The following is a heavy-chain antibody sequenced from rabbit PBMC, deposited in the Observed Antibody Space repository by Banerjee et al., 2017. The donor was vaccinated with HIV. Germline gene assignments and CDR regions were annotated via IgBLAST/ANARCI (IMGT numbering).Heavy chain of an antibody. CDR3: ARDEQASGGYVFNL. J-gene: IGHJ4*01. D-gene: IGHD1-1*01. CDR1: GFSFSNKYV. Sequence: QEQLEESGGGLVQPEGSLTLTCTASGFSFSNKYVMCWVRQAPGKGLEWIACIYAGSSGSTYYASWAKGRFTISKTSSTTVTLQMTSLTVADTATYFCARDEQASGGYVFNLWGQGTLVTVS. CDR2: IYAGSSGST. V-gene: IGHV1S45*01.